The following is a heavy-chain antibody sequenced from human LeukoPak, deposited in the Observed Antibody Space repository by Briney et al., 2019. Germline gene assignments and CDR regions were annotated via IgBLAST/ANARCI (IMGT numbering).Heavy chain of an antibody. D-gene: IGHD5-24*01. CDR3: ARVRRRDGYRKHFDY. J-gene: IGHJ4*02. V-gene: IGHV4-34*01. CDR1: GGSFSGYY. CDR2: INHSGST. Sequence: SETLPLTCAVYGGSFSGYYWSWIRQPPGKGLEWIGEINHSGSTNYNPSLKSRVTISVDTSKNQFSLKLSSVTAADTAVYYCARVRRRDGYRKHFDYWGQGTLVTVSS.